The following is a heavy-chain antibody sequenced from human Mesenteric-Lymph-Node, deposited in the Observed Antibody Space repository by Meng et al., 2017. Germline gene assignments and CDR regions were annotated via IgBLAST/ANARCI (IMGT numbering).Heavy chain of an antibody. CDR1: GFTFSSYW. V-gene: IGHV3-20*04. D-gene: IGHD3-16*02. J-gene: IGHJ4*02. CDR3: ASDLRGAIAH. Sequence: GSLRLSCAASGFTFSSYWMSWVRQAPGKGLEWVSGINWNGGSTGYADSVKGRFTISRDNAKNSLYLQLNSLRGDDTAMYYCASDLRGAIAHWGQGALVTVSS. CDR2: INWNGGST.